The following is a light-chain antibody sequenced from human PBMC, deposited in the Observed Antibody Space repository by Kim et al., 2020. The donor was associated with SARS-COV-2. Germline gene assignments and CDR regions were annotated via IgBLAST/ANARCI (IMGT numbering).Light chain of an antibody. CDR2: DAS. V-gene: IGKV1-8*01. CDR1: QDISNY. CDR3: QQYYSYPWT. Sequence: STGDRVTITFWASQDISNYLAWYQQKPGKAPKVLISDASTLQNGVPSRFSGGSGSGTDFTLTISSLQSEDSAIYFCQQYYSYPWTFGQGTKVDIK. J-gene: IGKJ1*01.